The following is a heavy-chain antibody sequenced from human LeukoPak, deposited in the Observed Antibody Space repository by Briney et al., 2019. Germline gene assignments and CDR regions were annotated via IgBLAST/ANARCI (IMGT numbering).Heavy chain of an antibody. Sequence: GGSLRLSCAASGFTFSSYSMNWVRQAPGKGLEWVSSISSSSSYIHYADSVKGRFTISRDNAKNSLYLQMNSLRAEDTAVYYCARDGIAAAGTGDYWGQGTLVTVSS. CDR1: GFTFSSYS. J-gene: IGHJ4*02. V-gene: IGHV3-21*01. D-gene: IGHD6-13*01. CDR2: ISSSSSYI. CDR3: ARDGIAAAGTGDY.